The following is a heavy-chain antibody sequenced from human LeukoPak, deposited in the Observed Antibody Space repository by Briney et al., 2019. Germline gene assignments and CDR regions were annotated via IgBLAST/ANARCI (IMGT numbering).Heavy chain of an antibody. V-gene: IGHV3-23*01. D-gene: IGHD3-22*01. CDR2: ISGSGDNT. J-gene: IGHJ4*02. Sequence: GGFLRLSCAASGFTFSSYAMSWVRQAPGKGLEWVSGISGSGDNTYYADSVKGRFTISRDNSKDTLYVQVNSLGTEDTAAYYCAKGSYYDRSGSFYFDYWGQGTLVTVSS. CDR1: GFTFSSYA. CDR3: AKGSYYDRSGSFYFDY.